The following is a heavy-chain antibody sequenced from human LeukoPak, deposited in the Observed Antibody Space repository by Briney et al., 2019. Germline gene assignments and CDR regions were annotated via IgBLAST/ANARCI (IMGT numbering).Heavy chain of an antibody. CDR1: GFTVSSYE. Sequence: GGSLRLSCAASGFTVSSYEMNWVRQAPGKGLEWVSYISSSGSSIYYADSVRGRFTTSRDNAKNSLYLQMNSLRAEDTAVYYCARASGLSSGWRAFDYWGQGTLVTVSS. CDR2: ISSSGSSI. V-gene: IGHV3-48*03. D-gene: IGHD6-19*01. CDR3: ARASGLSSGWRAFDY. J-gene: IGHJ4*02.